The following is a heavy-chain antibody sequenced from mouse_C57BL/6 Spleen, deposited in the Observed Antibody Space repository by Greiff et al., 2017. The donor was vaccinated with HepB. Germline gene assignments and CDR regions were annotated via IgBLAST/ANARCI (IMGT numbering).Heavy chain of an antibody. J-gene: IGHJ4*01. CDR1: GFTFSDYY. CDR3: ARGGDGYYVYYAMDY. CDR2: ISNGGGST. V-gene: IGHV5-12*01. D-gene: IGHD2-3*01. Sequence: EVKVVESGGGLVQPGGSLKLSCAASGFTFSDYYMYWVRQTPEKRLEWVAYISNGGGSTYYPDTVKGRFTISRDNAKNTLYLQMSRLKSEDTAMYYCARGGDGYYVYYAMDYWGQGTSVTVSS.